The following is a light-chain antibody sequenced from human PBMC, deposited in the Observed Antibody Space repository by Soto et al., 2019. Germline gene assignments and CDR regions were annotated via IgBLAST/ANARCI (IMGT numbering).Light chain of an antibody. CDR2: TAS. Sequence: DIQMTQSPSSPSASVGDRVTITCRAGQSIGNYLNWYQQKPGKAPKVLIYTASTLQVGVPSRFSGSGSGTDFTLTINSLQSEDLATYYCQQSFNTPWTFGQGTKVEIK. J-gene: IGKJ1*01. V-gene: IGKV1-39*01. CDR3: QQSFNTPWT. CDR1: QSIGNY.